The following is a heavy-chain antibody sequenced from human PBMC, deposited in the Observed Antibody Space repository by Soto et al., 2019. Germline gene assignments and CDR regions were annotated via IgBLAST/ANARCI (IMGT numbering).Heavy chain of an antibody. J-gene: IGHJ3*02. CDR2: ISGSGGST. CDR1: GFTFSSYA. CDR3: AKGGDYGDYVGAFDI. V-gene: IGHV3-23*04. Sequence: VQLVESGGGVVQPGRSLRLSSAASGFTFSSYAMHWVRQAPGKGLEWVSAISGSGGSTYYADSVKGRFTISRDNSKNTLYLQMNSLRAEDTAVYYCAKGGDYGDYVGAFDIWGQGTMVTVSS. D-gene: IGHD4-17*01.